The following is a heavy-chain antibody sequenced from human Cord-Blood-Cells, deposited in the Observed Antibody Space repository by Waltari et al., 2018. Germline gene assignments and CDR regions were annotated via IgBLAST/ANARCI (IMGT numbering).Heavy chain of an antibody. CDR2: IYYSGST. J-gene: IGHJ4*02. CDR3: ARSSPTKGSGYYTGDY. Sequence: QVQLQESGPGLVKPSETLSLTCTVSGGSISRPYSIWIRQPPGKGLEWIGYIYYSGSTNYNPSLKSRVTISVDTSKNQFSLKLSSVTAADTAVYYCARSSPTKGSGYYTGDYWGQGTLVTVSS. D-gene: IGHD3-3*01. V-gene: IGHV4-59*11. CDR1: GGSISRPY.